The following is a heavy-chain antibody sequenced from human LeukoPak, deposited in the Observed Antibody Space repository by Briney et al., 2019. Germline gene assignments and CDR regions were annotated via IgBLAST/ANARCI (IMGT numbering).Heavy chain of an antibody. J-gene: IGHJ5*02. CDR3: ARDNYYGSGEDWFDP. Sequence: GGSLRLSCAASGFTFDDYAMHWVRQAPGKGLEWVSGISWNSGGIGYADSVKGRFTISRDNSKNTLYLQMNSLRAEDTAVYYCARDNYYGSGEDWFDPWGQGTLVTVSS. CDR2: ISWNSGGI. V-gene: IGHV3-9*01. CDR1: GFTFDDYA. D-gene: IGHD3-10*01.